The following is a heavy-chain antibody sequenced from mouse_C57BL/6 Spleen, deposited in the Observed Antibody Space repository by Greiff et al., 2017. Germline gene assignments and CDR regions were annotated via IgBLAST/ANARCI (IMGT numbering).Heavy chain of an antibody. D-gene: IGHD2-5*01. CDR2: INPGSGGT. Sequence: QVQLQQSGAELVRPGTSVKVSCKASGYAFTNYLIEWVKQRPGQGLEWIGVINPGSGGTNYNEKFKGKATLTADTSSSTAYMQLSSLTSEDSAVYFCARRGIYYSNDLDYWGQGTTLTVSS. CDR1: GYAFTNYL. V-gene: IGHV1-54*01. CDR3: ARRGIYYSNDLDY. J-gene: IGHJ2*01.